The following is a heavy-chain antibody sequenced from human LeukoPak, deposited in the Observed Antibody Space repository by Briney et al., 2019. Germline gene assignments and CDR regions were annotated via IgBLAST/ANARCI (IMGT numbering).Heavy chain of an antibody. CDR3: AKSGGLSGSGRLAMDV. J-gene: IGHJ6*02. V-gene: IGHV3-23*01. D-gene: IGHD3-10*01. Sequence: PGGSLRLSCAAPGFTFSSYAMSWVRQAPGKGLEWVSAISGSGGSTYYADSVKGRFTSSRDNSNNTLYVQMNSLRVEDTAVYYCAKSGGLSGSGRLAMDVWGQGTTVTVSS. CDR2: ISGSGGST. CDR1: GFTFSSYA.